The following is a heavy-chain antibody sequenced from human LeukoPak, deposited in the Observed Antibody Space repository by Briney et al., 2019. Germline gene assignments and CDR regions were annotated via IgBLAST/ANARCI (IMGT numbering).Heavy chain of an antibody. Sequence: GGSLRLSCAASGFTVSSNYMSWVRQAPGKGLEWVSVIYSGGSTYYADSVKGRFTIPRDNSKNTLYLQMNSLRAEDTAVYYCARDRVDMTTVMVYWGQGTLVTVSS. D-gene: IGHD4-17*01. CDR2: IYSGGST. CDR3: ARDRVDMTTVMVY. J-gene: IGHJ4*02. CDR1: GFTVSSNY. V-gene: IGHV3-53*01.